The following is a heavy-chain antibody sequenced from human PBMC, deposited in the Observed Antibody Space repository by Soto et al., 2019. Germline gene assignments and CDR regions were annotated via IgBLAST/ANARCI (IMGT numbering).Heavy chain of an antibody. CDR2: IYHSGST. V-gene: IGHV4-4*02. D-gene: IGHD3-22*01. CDR1: GGSISSSNW. J-gene: IGHJ4*02. Sequence: PSETLSLTCAVSGGSISSSNWWSWVRQPPGKGLEWIGEIYHSGSTNYNPSLKSRVTISVDKSKNQFSLKLSSVTAADTAVYYCARVSTYYYDSSGYYTLYYFDYWGQGTLVTVSS. CDR3: ARVSTYYYDSSGYYTLYYFDY.